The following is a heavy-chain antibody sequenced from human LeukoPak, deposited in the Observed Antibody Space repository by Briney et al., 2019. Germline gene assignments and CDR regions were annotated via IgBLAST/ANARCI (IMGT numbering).Heavy chain of an antibody. V-gene: IGHV1-69*05. CDR1: GGTFSSYA. CDR2: IIPIFGTA. Sequence: SVKVSCKASGGTFSSYAIRWVRQAPGQGLEWMGRIIPIFGTANYAQKFQGRVTITTDESTSTAYMELSSLRPEDTAVYYCARDQIPHYYDSSGYLRNWGQGTLVTVSS. D-gene: IGHD3-22*01. CDR3: ARDQIPHYYDSSGYLRN. J-gene: IGHJ4*02.